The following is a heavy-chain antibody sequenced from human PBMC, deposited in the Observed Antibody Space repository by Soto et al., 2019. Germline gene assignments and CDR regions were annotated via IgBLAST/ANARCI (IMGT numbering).Heavy chain of an antibody. V-gene: IGHV3-9*01. D-gene: IGHD6-13*01. J-gene: IGHJ1*01. CDR1: GFTFDDYA. Sequence: GGSLRLSCAASGFTFDDYAMHWVRQVPGKGEEWVSGINWNSGSIGYGDSVKGRFAISRDNAKNSLHLQMNSLSAEDTASYYSVKDEGINWYSGNCRHWGQGTLVTVSS. CDR2: INWNSGSI. CDR3: VKDEGINWYSGNCRH.